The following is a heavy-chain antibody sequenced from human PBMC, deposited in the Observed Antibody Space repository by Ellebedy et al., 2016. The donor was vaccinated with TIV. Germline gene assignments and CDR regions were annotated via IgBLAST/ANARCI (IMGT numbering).Heavy chain of an antibody. CDR1: GGSISRYY. J-gene: IGHJ5*02. CDR3: AREQQSPVNNWFNP. V-gene: IGHV4-59*13. CDR2: IYYSGST. D-gene: IGHD1-1*01. Sequence: SETLSLXXTVSGGSISRYYWSWIRQPPGKGLEWIGYIYYSGSTNYNPSLRSRVTISVDTSKNQFSLKLTSVTAANTAVYYCAREQQSPVNNWFNPWGQGTLVTVSS.